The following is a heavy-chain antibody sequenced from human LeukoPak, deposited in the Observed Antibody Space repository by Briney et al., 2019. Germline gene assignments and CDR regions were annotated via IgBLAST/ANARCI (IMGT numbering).Heavy chain of an antibody. D-gene: IGHD3-22*01. Sequence: GASVKVSCKASGYTFTGYYMHWVRQAPGQGLEWMGWINPNSGGTNYAQKFQGRVTMTRDTSISTAYMELSRLRSDDTAVYYCARGVNYYDSSGYYTFDFWGQGTLVTVSS. J-gene: IGHJ4*02. CDR2: INPNSGGT. CDR3: ARGVNYYDSSGYYTFDF. V-gene: IGHV1-2*02. CDR1: GYTFTGYY.